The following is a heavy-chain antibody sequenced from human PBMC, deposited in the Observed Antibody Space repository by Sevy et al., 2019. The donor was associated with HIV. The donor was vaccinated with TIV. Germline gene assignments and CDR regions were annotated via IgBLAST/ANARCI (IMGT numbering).Heavy chain of an antibody. CDR1: GGSISSSYY. Sequence: SETLSLTCNVSGGSISSSYYWGWIRQPPGKGLEWIGSIYYTGSTYYKTSLKSRFTVTVDRSKNQLSLRLTTVTAADTAVYYCAKLETVYYYGMDVWGQGIMVTVSS. D-gene: IGHD1-1*01. CDR3: AKLETVYYYGMDV. J-gene: IGHJ6*02. V-gene: IGHV4-39*01. CDR2: IYYTGST.